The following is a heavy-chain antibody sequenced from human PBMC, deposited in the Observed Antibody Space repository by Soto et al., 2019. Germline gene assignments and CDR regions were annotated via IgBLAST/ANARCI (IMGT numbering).Heavy chain of an antibody. CDR2: IWPDDSEI. CDR1: GYSFTGYW. D-gene: IGHD6-6*01. J-gene: IGHJ4*02. V-gene: IGHV5-51*01. Sequence: GESLKISCEAYGYSFTGYWIAWVRQMPGRGLEWMGIIWPDDSEIRYSPSFQGQVTMSVDKSISTVYLQWSSLKASDTAMYFCARQIVSSSKPYSLDHWGQGTLVTVSS. CDR3: ARQIVSSSKPYSLDH.